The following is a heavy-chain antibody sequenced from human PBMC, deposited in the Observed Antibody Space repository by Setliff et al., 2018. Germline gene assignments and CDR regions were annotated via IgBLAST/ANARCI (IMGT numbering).Heavy chain of an antibody. CDR3: ARDNTIVGATDY. V-gene: IGHV4-59*12. CDR2: IYYSGST. D-gene: IGHD1-26*01. Sequence: SETLSLTCTVSGDSISSYYWSWIRQPPGKGLEWIGYIYYSGSTNYNPSLKSRVTISVDKSKNQFSLKLSSVTAADTAVYYCARDNTIVGATDYWGQGTLVTV. J-gene: IGHJ4*02. CDR1: GDSISSYY.